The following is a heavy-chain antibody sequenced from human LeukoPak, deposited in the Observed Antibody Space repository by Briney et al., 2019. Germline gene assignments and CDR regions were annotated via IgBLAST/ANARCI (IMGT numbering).Heavy chain of an antibody. CDR1: GFTVSSNY. Sequence: PGGSLRLSCAASGFTVSSNYMSWVRQAPGKGLEWVSVIYSGGSTYYADSVKGRFTISRDNSKNTLYLQMNSLRTEDTAVYYCASGYYGSGSPFYYYYYMDVWGKGTTVTVSS. CDR2: IYSGGST. V-gene: IGHV3-53*01. J-gene: IGHJ6*03. D-gene: IGHD3-10*01. CDR3: ASGYYGSGSPFYYYYYMDV.